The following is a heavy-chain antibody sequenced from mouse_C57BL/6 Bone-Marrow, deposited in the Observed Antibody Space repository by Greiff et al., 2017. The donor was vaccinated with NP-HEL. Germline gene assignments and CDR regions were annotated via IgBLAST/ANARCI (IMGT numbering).Heavy chain of an antibody. CDR1: GFTFSSYG. CDR3: ARPLYYYGSSFAY. J-gene: IGHJ3*01. D-gene: IGHD1-1*01. V-gene: IGHV5-6*02. Sequence: EVKLEESGGDLVKPGGSLKLSCAASGFTFSSYGMSWVRQTPDKRLEWVATISSGGSYTYYPDSVKGRFPISRDNAKNTLYLQMSSLKSEDTAMYYCARPLYYYGSSFAYWGQGTLVTVSA. CDR2: ISSGGSYT.